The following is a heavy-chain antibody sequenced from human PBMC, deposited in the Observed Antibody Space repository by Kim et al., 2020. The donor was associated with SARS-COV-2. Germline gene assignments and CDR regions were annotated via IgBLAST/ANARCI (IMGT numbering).Heavy chain of an antibody. CDR2: IWYDGSNK. V-gene: IGHV3-33*06. J-gene: IGHJ6*02. D-gene: IGHD6-13*01. Sequence: GGSLRLSCAASGFTFSSYAMHWVRQAPGKGLEWVAVIWYDGSNKYYADSVKGRFTISRDNSKNTLYLQMNSLRAEDTAVYYCAKGAAAGDYYYGMDVWGQGTTVTVSS. CDR1: GFTFSSYA. CDR3: AKGAAAGDYYYGMDV.